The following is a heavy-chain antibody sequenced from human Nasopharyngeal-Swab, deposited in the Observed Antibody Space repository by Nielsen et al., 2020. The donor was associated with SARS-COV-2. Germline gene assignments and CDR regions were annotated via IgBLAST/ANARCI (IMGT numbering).Heavy chain of an antibody. CDR1: GGPISSYS. D-gene: IGHD1-26*01. V-gene: IGHV4-59*01. CDR2: IYHSGST. J-gene: IGHJ4*02. Sequence: SETLSLTCTVSGGPISSYSWSWIRQSPGKGLEWIGYIYHSGSTNYNPSLKSRVTISVDTSKNQFSLKLSSVTAADTAVYYCAREVVGGLVDSWGQGTLVTVSS. CDR3: AREVVGGLVDS.